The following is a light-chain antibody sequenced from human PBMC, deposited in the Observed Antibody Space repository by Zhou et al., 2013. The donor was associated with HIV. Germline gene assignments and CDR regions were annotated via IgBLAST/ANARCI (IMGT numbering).Light chain of an antibody. CDR3: QYYGERPPVT. V-gene: IGKV1-16*02. Sequence: DIQMTQSPSSLSASVGDRVTITCRASQDINKCVAWFQQRPGKAPKSLIYAAASLQSGVPSKFSGSGSGTDFTLTISRLEPGDFAVYYCQYYGERPPVTFGQGTRLETK. CDR1: QDINKC. J-gene: IGKJ5*01. CDR2: AAA.